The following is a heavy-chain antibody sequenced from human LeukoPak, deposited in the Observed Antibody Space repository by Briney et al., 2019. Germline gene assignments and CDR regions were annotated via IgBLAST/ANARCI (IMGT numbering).Heavy chain of an antibody. V-gene: IGHV3-30*04. D-gene: IGHD6-6*01. CDR2: ISYGGSNK. CDR3: ARGSKYIAARPLDY. Sequence: GRCQRLSCAFSGFTLRSYATLWVSHAGGRGLEWGAVISYGGSNKYYADSVKGRFTISRDNSKNTLYLQMNSLRAENTAVYYCARGSKYIAARPLDYWCQGTLVTVSS. J-gene: IGHJ4*02. CDR1: GFTLRSYA.